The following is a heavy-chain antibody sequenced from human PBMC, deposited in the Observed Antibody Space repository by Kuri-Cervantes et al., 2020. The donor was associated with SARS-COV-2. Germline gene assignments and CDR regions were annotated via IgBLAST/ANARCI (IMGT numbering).Heavy chain of an antibody. CDR2: ISYDGSNK. D-gene: IGHD4-17*01. V-gene: IGHV3-30*18. Sequence: GESLKISCAASGFTFSSYGMHWVRQAPGKGLEWVAVISYDGSNKYYADSVKGRFTISRDNSKNTLYLQMNSLRAEDTAVYYCAKDTTTVTATLLLDYWGQGTLVTVSS. CDR3: AKDTTTVTATLLLDY. CDR1: GFTFSSYG. J-gene: IGHJ4*02.